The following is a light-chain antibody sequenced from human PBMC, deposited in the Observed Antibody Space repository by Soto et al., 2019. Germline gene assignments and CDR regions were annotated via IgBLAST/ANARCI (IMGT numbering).Light chain of an antibody. J-gene: IGKJ1*01. CDR3: MQPLQSWT. Sequence: DNVVTHSPRSVPVTPGEPACVSCRASQXLLHSNGYNYLDWYLQKPGQSPQLLIYLGSNRASGVPDRFSGSGSGTDFTLKISRVEAEDVGVYYCMQPLQSWTFGQGTKVDIK. V-gene: IGKV2-28*01. CDR2: LGS. CDR1: QXLLHSNGYNY.